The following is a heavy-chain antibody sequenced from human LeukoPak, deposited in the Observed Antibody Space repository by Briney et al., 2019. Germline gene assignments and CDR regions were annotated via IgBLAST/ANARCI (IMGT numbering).Heavy chain of an antibody. V-gene: IGHV3-23*01. D-gene: IGHD2-2*01. J-gene: IGHJ4*02. CDR1: GFTFSSYA. Sequence: GGSLGLSCAASGFTFSSYAMSWVRQAPGKGLEWVSAISGSGGSTYYADSVKGRFTISRDNSKNTLYLQMNSLRAGDTAVYYCAKWVSTIVVVPAAPIRYWGQGTLVTVSS. CDR2: ISGSGGST. CDR3: AKWVSTIVVVPAAPIRY.